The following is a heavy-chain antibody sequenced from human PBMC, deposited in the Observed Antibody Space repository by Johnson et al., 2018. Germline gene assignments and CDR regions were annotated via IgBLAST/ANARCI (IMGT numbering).Heavy chain of an antibody. CDR1: GFTFDDYA. Sequence: VQLVETGGGLVQPGRSLRLSCAASGFTFDDYAMHWVRQAPGKGLEWVSGISWNSGSIGYADSVKGRFTISRDNAKNSLYLQMKSLSAEDTALYYWAKDIGVYYYGSGAGVWGKGTTVTVSS. J-gene: IGHJ6*04. CDR2: ISWNSGSI. D-gene: IGHD3-10*01. V-gene: IGHV3-9*01. CDR3: AKDIGVYYYGSGAGV.